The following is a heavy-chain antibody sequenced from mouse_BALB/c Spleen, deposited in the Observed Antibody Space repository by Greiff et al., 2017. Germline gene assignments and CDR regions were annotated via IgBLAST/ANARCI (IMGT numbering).Heavy chain of an antibody. CDR2: ISSGSSTI. CDR3: ARSYYYGSSYDAMDY. CDR1: GFTFSSFG. Sequence: EVQRVESGGGLVQPGGSRKLSCAASGFTFSSFGMHWVRQAPEKGLEWVAYISSGSSTIYYADTVKGRFTISRDNPKNTLFLQMTSLRSEDTAMYYCARSYYYGSSYDAMDYWGQGTSVTVSS. V-gene: IGHV5-17*02. J-gene: IGHJ4*01. D-gene: IGHD1-1*01.